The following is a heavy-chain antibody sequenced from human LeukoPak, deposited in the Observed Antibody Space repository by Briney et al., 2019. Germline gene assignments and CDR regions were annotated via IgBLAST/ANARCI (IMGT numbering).Heavy chain of an antibody. D-gene: IGHD5-24*01. J-gene: IGHJ3*02. CDR3: ARRSRMTTIDAFDI. CDR1: GGSISSHY. CDR2: IYYSGST. Sequence: SETLSLTCTVSGGSISSHYWSWIRQPPGKGLEWIGYIYYSGSTNYNPSLKSRVTISVDTSKNQFFLKLSSVTAADTAVYYCARRSRMTTIDAFDIWGQGTMVTVSS. V-gene: IGHV4-59*08.